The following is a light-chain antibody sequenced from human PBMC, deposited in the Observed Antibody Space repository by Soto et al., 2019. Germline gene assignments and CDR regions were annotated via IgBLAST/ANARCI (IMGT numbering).Light chain of an antibody. CDR1: QGLNSY. J-gene: IGKJ4*01. Sequence: DIQLTQSPSFLSASVGDRVTITCRASQGLNSYFAWYQQKPGKAPKLLPYATSTLQSVFPSRFSGSRSGAEFTLTITSLQPEDIATYYCQQLNSYTVTLGGGTKVEIK. V-gene: IGKV1-9*01. CDR3: QQLNSYTVT. CDR2: ATS.